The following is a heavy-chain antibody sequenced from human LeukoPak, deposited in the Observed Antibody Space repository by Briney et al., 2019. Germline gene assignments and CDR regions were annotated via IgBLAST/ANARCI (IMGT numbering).Heavy chain of an antibody. V-gene: IGHV3-30*04. CDR1: GFTFSSYA. CDR3: ARVRYVDTAMVPFDY. CDR2: ISYDGSNK. Sequence: GRSLRLSCAASGFTFSSYAMHWVRQAPGKGLEWVAVISYDGSNKYYADPVKGRFTISRDNSKNTLYLQMNSLRAEDTAVYYCARVRYVDTAMVPFDYWGQGTLVTVSS. D-gene: IGHD5-18*01. J-gene: IGHJ4*02.